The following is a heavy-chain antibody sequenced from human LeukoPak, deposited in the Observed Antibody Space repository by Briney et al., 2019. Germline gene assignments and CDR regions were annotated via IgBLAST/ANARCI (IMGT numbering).Heavy chain of an antibody. J-gene: IGHJ4*02. CDR3: ARGSVAARTRVFDY. V-gene: IGHV4-34*01. CDR2: INHSGST. CDR1: GGSFSGYY. D-gene: IGHD6-6*01. Sequence: SETLSLTCAVYGGSFSGYYWSWIRQPPGKGLEWIGEINHSGSTNYNPSLKSRVTISVDTSMNQFSLKLSSVTAADTAVYYCARGSVAARTRVFDYWGQGTLVTVSS.